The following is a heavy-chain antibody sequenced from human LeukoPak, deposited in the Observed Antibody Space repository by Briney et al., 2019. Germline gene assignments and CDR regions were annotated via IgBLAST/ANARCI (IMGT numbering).Heavy chain of an antibody. V-gene: IGHV3-74*01. CDR1: GFTFSSYW. D-gene: IGHD5-24*01. CDR2: ISNDGGHK. Sequence: PGGSLRLSCAASGFTFSSYWMHWVRQGPGKGLVWVSRISNDGGHKFYADSVKGRFAMSRDNAKNTLYLQMNSLRAEDTAVYYCARVTGGYNLVDYWGQGTLVTASS. J-gene: IGHJ4*02. CDR3: ARVTGGYNLVDY.